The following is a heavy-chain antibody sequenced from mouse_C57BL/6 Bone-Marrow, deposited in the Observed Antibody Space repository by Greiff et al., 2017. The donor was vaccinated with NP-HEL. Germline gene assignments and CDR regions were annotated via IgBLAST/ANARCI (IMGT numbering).Heavy chain of an antibody. CDR2: IHPNSGST. Sequence: QVQLQQPGAELVKPGASVKLSCKASGYTFTSYWMHWVKQRPGQGLEWIGMIHPNSGSTNYNEKFKSMATLTVDKSSSTAYMQLSSLTSEDSAVYYCAPFGYRFAYWGQGTLVTVSA. D-gene: IGHD1-2*01. V-gene: IGHV1-64*01. J-gene: IGHJ3*01. CDR3: APFGYRFAY. CDR1: GYTFTSYW.